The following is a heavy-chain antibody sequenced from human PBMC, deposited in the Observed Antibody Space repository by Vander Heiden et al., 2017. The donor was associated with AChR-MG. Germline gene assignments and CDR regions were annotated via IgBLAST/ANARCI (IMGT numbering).Heavy chain of an antibody. CDR2: IYPGDSDT. V-gene: IGHV5-51*01. CDR3: ARFKRLRFLDMLYYYMDV. Sequence: EVQLVQSGAEVKKPGEYLKISCKGSGYSFTSYCIGWVRQMPGKGLEWMGTIYPGDSDTRYSPSFQGQVTISADKSISTAYLQWSSLKASDTAMYYCARFKRLRFLDMLYYYMDVWDKGTTVTVSS. J-gene: IGHJ6*03. CDR1: GYSFTSYC. D-gene: IGHD3-3*01.